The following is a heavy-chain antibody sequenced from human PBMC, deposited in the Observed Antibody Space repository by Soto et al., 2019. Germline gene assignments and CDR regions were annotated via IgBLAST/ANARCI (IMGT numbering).Heavy chain of an antibody. J-gene: IGHJ4*02. CDR3: ASENSSSWYGRDDDY. D-gene: IGHD6-13*01. Sequence: QLQLQESGPGLVKPSETLSLTCTVSGGSISSSSYYWGWIRQPPGKGLEWIGSIYYSGSTYYNPSLKSRVTISVDTSKNQFTLKLSSVTAADTAVYYCASENSSSWYGRDDDYWGQGTLVTVSS. CDR1: GGSISSSSYY. V-gene: IGHV4-39*01. CDR2: IYYSGST.